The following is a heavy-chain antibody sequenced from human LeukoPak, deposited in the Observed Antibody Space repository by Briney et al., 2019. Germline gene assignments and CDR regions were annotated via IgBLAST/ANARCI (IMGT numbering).Heavy chain of an antibody. CDR3: ARESPMYYDILTGYYKGYYYYYGMDV. CDR1: GYTFTSYY. CDR2: INPSGGST. D-gene: IGHD3-9*01. Sequence: ASVKVSCKASGYTFTSYYMHWVRQAPGQGLEWMGIINPSGGSTSYAQKFQGRVTMTRDTSTSTVYMELSSLRSDDTAVYYCARESPMYYDILTGYYKGYYYYYGMDVWGQGTTVTVSS. J-gene: IGHJ6*02. V-gene: IGHV1-46*01.